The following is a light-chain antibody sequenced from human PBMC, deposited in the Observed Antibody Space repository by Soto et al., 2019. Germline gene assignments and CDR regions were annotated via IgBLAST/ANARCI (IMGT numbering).Light chain of an antibody. CDR1: QSVSSN. CDR3: QQYNNWPPLT. V-gene: IGKV3-15*01. J-gene: IGKJ4*01. CDR2: GAS. Sequence: EIVMTQSPATLSVSPGERATLSCRASQSVSSNLAWYQQKPGQAPRLLIHGASTSATGIPARFSGSGSGTECTLTISSLQSEDFALYHCQQYNNWPPLTFGGGTKVVSK.